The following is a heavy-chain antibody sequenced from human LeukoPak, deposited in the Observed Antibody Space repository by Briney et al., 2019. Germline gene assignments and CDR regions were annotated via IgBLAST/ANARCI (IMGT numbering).Heavy chain of an antibody. Sequence: GGSLRLSCAASALTVTNTYMSWVRQAPGMGLEWVSVIYIGGSTYYADSVKGRFTISRDSSENTVYLQMTSLRAEDTAVYYCAAKVELRSNGPYFNSWGQGTLVTVSS. CDR2: IYIGGST. CDR1: ALTVTNTY. J-gene: IGHJ4*02. V-gene: IGHV3-53*01. D-gene: IGHD1-7*01. CDR3: AAKVELRSNGPYFNS.